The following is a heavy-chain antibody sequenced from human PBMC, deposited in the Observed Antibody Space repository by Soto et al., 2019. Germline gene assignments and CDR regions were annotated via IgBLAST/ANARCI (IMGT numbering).Heavy chain of an antibody. Sequence: SETLSLTCAASGGSISSGGYSWSWIRQPPGKGLEWIGYIYHSGSTYYNPSLKSRVTISVDRSKNQFSLKLSSVTAADTAVYYCARAQTAAGTWYFDYWGQGTLVTVSS. CDR3: ARAQTAAGTWYFDY. CDR1: GGSISSGGYS. J-gene: IGHJ4*02. CDR2: IYHSGST. D-gene: IGHD6-13*01. V-gene: IGHV4-30-2*01.